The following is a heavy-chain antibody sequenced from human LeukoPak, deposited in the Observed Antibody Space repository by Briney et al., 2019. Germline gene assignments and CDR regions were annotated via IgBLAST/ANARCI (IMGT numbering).Heavy chain of an antibody. CDR2: INPNSGGT. Sequence: ASVKVSCKASGYTFTGYYMHWVRQAPGQALEWMGWINPNSGGTNYAQKFQGRVTMTRDTSISTAYMELSRLRSDDTAVYYCARSGYSSGWYTFWGQGTLVTVSS. J-gene: IGHJ4*02. D-gene: IGHD6-19*01. CDR1: GYTFTGYY. CDR3: ARSGYSSGWYTF. V-gene: IGHV1-2*02.